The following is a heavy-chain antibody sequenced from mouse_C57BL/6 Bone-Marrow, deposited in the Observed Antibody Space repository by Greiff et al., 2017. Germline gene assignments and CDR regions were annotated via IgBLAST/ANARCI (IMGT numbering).Heavy chain of an antibody. J-gene: IGHJ4*01. CDR1: GYSFTDYN. CDR3: ARVYYYDYAMDY. CDR2: INPNYGTT. V-gene: IGHV1-39*01. Sequence: VQLKQSGPELVKPGASVKISCKASGYSFTDYNMNWVKQSNGKSLEWIGVINPNYGTTSYNQKFKGKATLTVDQSSSTAYIQLNSLTSEDSEVYYCARVYYYDYAMDYWGQGTSVTVSS. D-gene: IGHD2-4*01.